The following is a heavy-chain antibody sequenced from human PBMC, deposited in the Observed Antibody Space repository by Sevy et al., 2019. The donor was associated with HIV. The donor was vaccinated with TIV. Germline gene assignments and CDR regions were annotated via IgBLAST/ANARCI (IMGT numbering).Heavy chain of an antibody. CDR1: GYTFTSYD. CDR3: ARGPPMRYDFWSGYYTGYNWFDP. D-gene: IGHD3-3*01. CDR2: MNPNSGNT. Sequence: ASVKVSCKASGYTFTSYDINWVRQATGQGLEWMGWMNPNSGNTGYAQKFQGRVTMTRNTSISTAYMDLSSLRSEDTAVYYCARGPPMRYDFWSGYYTGYNWFDPWGQGTLVTVSS. J-gene: IGHJ5*02. V-gene: IGHV1-8*01.